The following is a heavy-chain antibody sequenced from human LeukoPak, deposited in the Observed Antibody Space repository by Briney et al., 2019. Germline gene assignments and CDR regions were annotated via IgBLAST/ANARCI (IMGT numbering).Heavy chain of an antibody. CDR2: ISSSSTYI. CDR1: GFTFSSYS. Sequence: GGSLRLSWAPSGFTFSSYSMNWVRQAPGKGREGVSSISSSSTYIYYADSVKGRFTNSRDNAKNSLYLQMNSLRVEDTAVYYCARAEGSIYSSSYYPIWGQGTLVTVSS. D-gene: IGHD6-13*01. V-gene: IGHV3-21*01. CDR3: ARAEGSIYSSSYYPI. J-gene: IGHJ3*01.